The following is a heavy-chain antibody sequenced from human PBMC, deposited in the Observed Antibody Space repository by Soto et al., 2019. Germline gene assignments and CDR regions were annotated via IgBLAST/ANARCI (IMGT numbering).Heavy chain of an antibody. V-gene: IGHV4-59*08. Sequence: PSETLSLTCTVSGGSISSYYWSWIRQPPGKGLEWIGYIYYSGSTNYNPSLKSRVTISVDTSKNQFSLKLSSVTAADTAVYYCARALYCSSTSCPFDYWGQGTLVTVSS. CDR3: ARALYCSSTSCPFDY. D-gene: IGHD2-2*01. CDR2: IYYSGST. J-gene: IGHJ4*02. CDR1: GGSISSYY.